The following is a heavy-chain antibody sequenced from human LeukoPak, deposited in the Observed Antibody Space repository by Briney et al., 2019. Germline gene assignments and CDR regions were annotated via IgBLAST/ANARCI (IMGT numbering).Heavy chain of an antibody. Sequence: PSETLSLTCTVSGGSISSYYWSWIRQPPGKGLEWIGYIYYSGSTNYNPSLKSRVTISVDTSKNQFSLKLSSVTAADTAVYYCGGGGDIVVVPAIWGQGTLVTVSS. D-gene: IGHD2-2*01. V-gene: IGHV4-59*12. CDR3: GGGGDIVVVPAI. J-gene: IGHJ4*02. CDR2: IYYSGST. CDR1: GGSISSYY.